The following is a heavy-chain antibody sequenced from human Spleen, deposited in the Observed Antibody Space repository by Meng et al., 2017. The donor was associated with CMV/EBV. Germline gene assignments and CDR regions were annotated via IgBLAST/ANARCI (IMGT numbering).Heavy chain of an antibody. J-gene: IGHJ2*01. D-gene: IGHD2-2*01. CDR1: RFTFSTYW. CDR3: ATQVDSSSLDFGL. Sequence: KGSRFTFSTYWIAWLSEKPGKGPEWMGIIHPSDSDTRYSPSFQGQVTFSVDNSISTAYLRWRSLKVSDTAMYYCATQVDSSSLDFGLWGRGSLVTVSS. CDR2: IHPSDSDT. V-gene: IGHV5-51*01.